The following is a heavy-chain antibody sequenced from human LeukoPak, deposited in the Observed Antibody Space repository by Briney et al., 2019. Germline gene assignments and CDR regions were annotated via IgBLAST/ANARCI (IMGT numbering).Heavy chain of an antibody. CDR3: AKNLEDCSSTSCHSGDY. D-gene: IGHD2-2*01. CDR1: GFTFNTYA. J-gene: IGHJ4*02. CDR2: ISYDGSNK. Sequence: PGGSLRLSCAASGFTFNTYAIHWVRQAPGKGLEWVAVISYDGSNKYYADSVKGRFTISRDNSKNTLYLQMNSLRAEDTAVYYCAKNLEDCSSTSCHSGDYWGQGTLVTVSS. V-gene: IGHV3-30-3*02.